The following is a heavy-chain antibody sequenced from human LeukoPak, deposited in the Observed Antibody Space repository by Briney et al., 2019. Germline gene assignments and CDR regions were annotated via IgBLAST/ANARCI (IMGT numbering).Heavy chain of an antibody. V-gene: IGHV3-23*01. CDR3: AKGGKWDVTPFDY. D-gene: IGHD1-26*01. J-gene: IGHJ4*02. CDR2: ISGGGGST. CDR1: GFTYTSYS. Sequence: GGSLRLSCAASGFTYTSYSMNWVRQAPGKGLEWVSTISGGGGSTYCADSVKGRFTISRDNSKNTLYLQVNRLRAEDTAVYYCAKGGKWDVTPFDYWGQGTLVTVSS.